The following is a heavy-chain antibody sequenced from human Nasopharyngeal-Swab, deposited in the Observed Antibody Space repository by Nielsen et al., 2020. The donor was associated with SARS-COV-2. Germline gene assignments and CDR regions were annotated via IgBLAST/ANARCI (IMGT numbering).Heavy chain of an antibody. J-gene: IGHJ4*02. Sequence: WIRQPPGKGLEWIGSIYYSGSTYYNPSLKSRVTISVDTSRNQFSLKLSYVAAADTAVYYCARPGTGIAAADYWGQGTLVTVSS. CDR3: ARPGTGIAAADY. CDR2: IYYSGST. V-gene: IGHV4-39*01. D-gene: IGHD6-13*01.